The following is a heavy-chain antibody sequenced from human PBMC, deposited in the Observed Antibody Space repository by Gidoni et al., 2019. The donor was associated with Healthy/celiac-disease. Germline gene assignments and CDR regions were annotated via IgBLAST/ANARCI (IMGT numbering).Heavy chain of an antibody. CDR3: ASAFWSGPYYFDY. Sequence: QVQLQESGPGLVKPSQTLSLTCTVSGGSISSGSYYWSWVRQPAGKALEWIGRIYTSRRTNYTPSLKSRVTISVDTSKNQFSLKLSSVTAADTAVYYCASAFWSGPYYFDYWGQGTLVTVSS. V-gene: IGHV4-61*02. J-gene: IGHJ4*02. D-gene: IGHD3-3*01. CDR1: GGSISSGSYY. CDR2: IYTSRRT.